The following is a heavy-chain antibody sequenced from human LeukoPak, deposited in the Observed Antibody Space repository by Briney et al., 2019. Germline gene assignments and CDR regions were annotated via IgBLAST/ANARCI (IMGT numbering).Heavy chain of an antibody. CDR3: ARAVYYDFWSGSGNWFDP. CDR2: INPNSGGT. CDR1: GYTFTGYY. D-gene: IGHD3-3*01. Sequence: ASVKVSCRASGYTFTGYYMHWVRQAPGQGLEWMGRINPNSGGTNYAQKFQGRVTMTRDTSISTAYMELSRLRSDDTAVYYCARAVYYDFWSGSGNWFDPWGQGTLVTVSS. V-gene: IGHV1-2*06. J-gene: IGHJ5*02.